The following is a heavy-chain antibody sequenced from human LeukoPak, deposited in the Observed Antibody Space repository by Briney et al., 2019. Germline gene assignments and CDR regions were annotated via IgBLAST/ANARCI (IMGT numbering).Heavy chain of an antibody. J-gene: IGHJ4*02. Sequence: GGSLRLSCAASGFTFSSYAMHWVRQAPGKGLEWVAVISYDGSNKCYADSVKGRFTISRDNSKNTLYLQMNSLRAEDTAVYYCARVPIAAAHWGQGTLVTVSS. CDR1: GFTFSSYA. D-gene: IGHD6-13*01. CDR3: ARVPIAAAH. V-gene: IGHV3-30*04. CDR2: ISYDGSNK.